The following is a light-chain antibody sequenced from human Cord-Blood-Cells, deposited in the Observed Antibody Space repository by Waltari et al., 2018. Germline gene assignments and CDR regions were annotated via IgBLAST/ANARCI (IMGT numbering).Light chain of an antibody. CDR3: AAWDDSLSGHYV. CDR2: RNN. Sequence: QSVLTQSPSASGTPGQRVTISCSGSSSNIGSNHVYWYQQLPGTAPKLLIYRNNQRPSGVPDRFSGSKSGTSASLAISGLRSEDEADYYCAAWDDSLSGHYVFGTGTKVTVL. V-gene: IGLV1-47*01. J-gene: IGLJ1*01. CDR1: SSNIGSNH.